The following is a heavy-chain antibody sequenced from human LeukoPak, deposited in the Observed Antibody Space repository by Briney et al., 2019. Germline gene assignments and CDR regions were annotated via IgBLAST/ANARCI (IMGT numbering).Heavy chain of an antibody. Sequence: SQTLSLTCAISGDSVSSINGAWNWIRQSPSRGLEWLGRTYYRSKWYDEYAESMRGRITISPDTSMNQYSLHVLSVTPEDTAVYYCARDLGNTGWYTFDYWGQESWSPSPQ. V-gene: IGHV6-1*01. CDR2: TYYRSKWYD. J-gene: IGHJ4*01. D-gene: IGHD6-19*01. CDR3: ARDLGNTGWYTFDY. CDR1: GDSVSSINGA.